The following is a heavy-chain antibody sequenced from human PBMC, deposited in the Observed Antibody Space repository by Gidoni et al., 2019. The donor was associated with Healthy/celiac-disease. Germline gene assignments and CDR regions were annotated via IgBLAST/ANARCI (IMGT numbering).Heavy chain of an antibody. J-gene: IGHJ5*02. CDR1: GFTFSSYG. CDR2: IWYDGSNK. CDR3: ARDLFGGVDYYDSSGYYGMGP. V-gene: IGHV3-33*01. Sequence: QVQLVESGGGVVQPGRSLRLSCAASGFTFSSYGLHCVRQAPGKGLEWVAVIWYDGSNKYYADSVKGRFTISRDNSKNTLYLQMNSLRAEDTAVYYCARDLFGGVDYYDSSGYYGMGPWGQGTLVTVSS. D-gene: IGHD3-22*01.